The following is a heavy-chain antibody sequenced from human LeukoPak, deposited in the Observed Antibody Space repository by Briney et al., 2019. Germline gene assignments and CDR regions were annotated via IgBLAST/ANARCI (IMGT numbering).Heavy chain of an antibody. V-gene: IGHV3-7*01. J-gene: IGHJ2*01. CDR1: GFTFSNYW. Sequence: GGSLRLSCAASGFTFSNYWMTWVRQAPGKGLEWVATIKHDGSGDYYLDSVKGRFTISRDNAKNSLYLQMNSLRAEDTSVYYCARVGSSWPNWSFDLWGRGTLVTVSS. D-gene: IGHD6-13*01. CDR2: IKHDGSGD. CDR3: ARVGSSWPNWSFDL.